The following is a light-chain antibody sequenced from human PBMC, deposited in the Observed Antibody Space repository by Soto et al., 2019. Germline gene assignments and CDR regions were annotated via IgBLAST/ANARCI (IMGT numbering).Light chain of an antibody. V-gene: IGKV3-20*01. J-gene: IGKJ4*01. Sequence: EFVLTQSPGTLSLSPCERATLSCRASQTVRNNYLAWYQQKPGQAPRLLIYDASSRATGIPDRFSGGGSGTDFTLTISRLEPEDFAVYYCQQFSSYPLTFGGGTKV. CDR3: QQFSSYPLT. CDR2: DAS. CDR1: QTVRNNY.